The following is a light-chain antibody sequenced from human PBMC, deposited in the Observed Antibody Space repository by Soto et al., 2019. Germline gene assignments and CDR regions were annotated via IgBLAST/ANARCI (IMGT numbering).Light chain of an antibody. CDR3: PQYGSVPLT. CDR2: GVS. V-gene: IGKV3-20*01. Sequence: DIVLTQSPGTLSLSPGERATLPCRSSQSVSSNYLAWYQQKPGQAPRLLIHGVSTRATGIPDRFSGSASGTDFTLTISVLEPEDFAVYYCPQYGSVPLTFGQGTKVDI. CDR1: QSVSSNY. J-gene: IGKJ1*01.